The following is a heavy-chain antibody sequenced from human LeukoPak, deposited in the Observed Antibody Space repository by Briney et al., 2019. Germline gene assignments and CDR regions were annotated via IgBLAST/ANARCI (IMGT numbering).Heavy chain of an antibody. CDR2: IYHSGST. D-gene: IGHD3-10*01. CDR3: ARGESPQDYYGSGRNGSLKNWFDP. V-gene: IGHV4-30-2*01. Sequence: PSETLSLTCAVSGGSISSGGYSWSWLRQPPGKGLEWIGYIYHSGSTNYNPSLKSRVTISVDTSKNQFSLKLSSVTAADTAVYYCARGESPQDYYGSGRNGSLKNWFDPWGQGTLVTVSS. CDR1: GGSISSGGYS. J-gene: IGHJ5*02.